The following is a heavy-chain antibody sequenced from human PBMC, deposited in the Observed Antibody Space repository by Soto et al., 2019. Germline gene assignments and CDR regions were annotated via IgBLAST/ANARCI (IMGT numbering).Heavy chain of an antibody. CDR2: IYYSGST. J-gene: IGHJ4*02. CDR3: ARQRTSVVTQAYFGV. D-gene: IGHD2-21*02. V-gene: IGHV4-39*01. Sequence: SETLSLTCTVTGDSISSRSYYWGWIRQPPGKGLEWIGSIYYSGSTYNNPSLRSRVSMSIDTSKDQFSLKLKSVTAADTALYFCARQRTSVVTQAYFGVWGPGSLVTVSS. CDR1: GDSISSRSYY.